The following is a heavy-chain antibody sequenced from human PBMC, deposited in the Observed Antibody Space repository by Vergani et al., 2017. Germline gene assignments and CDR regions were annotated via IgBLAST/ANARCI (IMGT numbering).Heavy chain of an antibody. CDR3: ARGANWNYFGSGYYMDV. Sequence: EVQLLESGGSLKQPGGSVRLSCAASGFTFSTYAMHWVRQAPGKGLEWVSALTGGGGSTYYADSFKGRFIISRDNSRDTLYLQMNSLRPEDTAVYYCARGANWNYFGSGYYMDVWGKGTTVTVSS. CDR2: LTGGGGST. V-gene: IGHV3-23*01. J-gene: IGHJ6*03. D-gene: IGHD1-7*01. CDR1: GFTFSTYA.